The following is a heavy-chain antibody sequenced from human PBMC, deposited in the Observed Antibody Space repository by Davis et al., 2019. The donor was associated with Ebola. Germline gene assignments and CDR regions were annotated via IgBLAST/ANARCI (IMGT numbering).Heavy chain of an antibody. V-gene: IGHV4-34*01. CDR2: INHSGST. Sequence: GSLRLSCTASGFNFGEYALTWIRQPPGKGLEWIGEINHSGSTNYNPSLKSRVTISVDTSKNQFSLKLNSVTAADTAVYFCARGRTGSYRPRLDYWGQGTLVTVSS. D-gene: IGHD3-10*01. CDR3: ARGRTGSYRPRLDY. J-gene: IGHJ4*02. CDR1: GFNFGEYA.